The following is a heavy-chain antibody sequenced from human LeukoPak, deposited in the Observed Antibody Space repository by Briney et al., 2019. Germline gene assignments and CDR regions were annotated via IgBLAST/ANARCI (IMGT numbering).Heavy chain of an antibody. D-gene: IGHD3-22*01. CDR3: ARVSGRYSSGYYFDYYYYMDV. CDR2: INHSGST. J-gene: IGHJ6*03. V-gene: IGHV4-34*01. Sequence: SETLSLTCAVYGGSFSGYYWSWIRQPPGKGLEWIGEINHSGSTNYNPSLKSRVTISVDTSKNQFSLKLSSVTAADTAVYYCARVSGRYSSGYYFDYYYYMDVWGKGATVTVSS. CDR1: GGSFSGYY.